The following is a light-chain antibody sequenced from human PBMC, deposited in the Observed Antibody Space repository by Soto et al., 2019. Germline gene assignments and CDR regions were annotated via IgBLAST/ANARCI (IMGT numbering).Light chain of an antibody. CDR1: QSVGSS. CDR2: DSS. V-gene: IGKV3-11*01. Sequence: EIVLTQSPATLSLSPGERATLSCRASQSVGSSLAWYQQKPGQAPRLLINDSSNRATGIPARFSGSGSGTDFTLTISSLEPEDFAVYYCQYYGSSHSNTFGQGTRLEIK. CDR3: QYYGSSHSNT. J-gene: IGKJ5*01.